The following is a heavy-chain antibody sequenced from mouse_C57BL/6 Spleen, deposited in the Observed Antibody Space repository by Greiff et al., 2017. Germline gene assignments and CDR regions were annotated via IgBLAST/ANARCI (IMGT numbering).Heavy chain of an antibody. J-gene: IGHJ2*01. Sequence: EVKLVESGGGLVKPGGSLKLSCAASGFTFSDYGMHWVRQVPEKGLEWVAYISSGSSTIYYADTVKGRFTISRDNAKNTLFLQMTSLRSEDTAMYYCARSNYYGRGDFDYWGQGTTLTVSS. CDR3: ARSNYYGRGDFDY. CDR2: ISSGSSTI. CDR1: GFTFSDYG. V-gene: IGHV5-17*01. D-gene: IGHD1-1*01.